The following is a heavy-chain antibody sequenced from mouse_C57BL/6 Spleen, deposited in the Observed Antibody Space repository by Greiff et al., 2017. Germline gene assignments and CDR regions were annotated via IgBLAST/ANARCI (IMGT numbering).Heavy chain of an antibody. D-gene: IGHD1-1*01. Sequence: EVNVVESGGGLVQPGGSMKLSCAASGFTFSDAWMDWVRQSPEKGLEWVAEIRNKANNHATYYAESVKGRFTISRDDSKSSVYLQMNSLRAEDTGIYYCTRYYGSSWYFDVWGTGTTVTVSS. CDR2: IRNKANNHAT. CDR3: TRYYGSSWYFDV. CDR1: GFTFSDAW. J-gene: IGHJ1*03. V-gene: IGHV6-6*01.